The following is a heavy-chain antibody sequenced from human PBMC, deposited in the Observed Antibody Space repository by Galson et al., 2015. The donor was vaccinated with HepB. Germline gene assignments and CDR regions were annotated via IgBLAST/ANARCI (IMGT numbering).Heavy chain of an antibody. Sequence: SVKVSCKASGYTFTSYAMHWVRQAPGQRLEWMGWINAGNGNTKYSQKFQGRVTITRDTSASTAYMELSSLRSEDTAVYYCARDLARDRKSGYFDYWGQGTLVTVSS. D-gene: IGHD1-14*01. CDR1: GYTFTSYA. CDR2: INAGNGNT. V-gene: IGHV1-3*01. CDR3: ARDLARDRKSGYFDY. J-gene: IGHJ4*02.